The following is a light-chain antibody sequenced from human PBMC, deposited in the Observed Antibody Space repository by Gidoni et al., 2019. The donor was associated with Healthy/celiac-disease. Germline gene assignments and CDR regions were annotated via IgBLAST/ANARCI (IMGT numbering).Light chain of an antibody. Sequence: EIVLTQSPATLSLSPGERATLSCRASQSVSSYLAWYQQKPGQAPRLLIYDASNRATGIPARCGGSGSGTDFTLTISSLEPEDLAVYYGQQRSNWPPKTFGGGTKVEIK. J-gene: IGKJ4*01. CDR3: QQRSNWPPKT. CDR2: DAS. V-gene: IGKV3-11*01. CDR1: QSVSSY.